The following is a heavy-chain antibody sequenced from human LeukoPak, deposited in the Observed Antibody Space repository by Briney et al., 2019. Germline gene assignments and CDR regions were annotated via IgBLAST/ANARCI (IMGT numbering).Heavy chain of an antibody. CDR3: ARVPRGSSAYDY. V-gene: IGHV3-11*04. CDR2: ISSSGSTI. CDR1: GFTFSDYY. Sequence: PGGSLRLSCAASGFTFSDYYMSWIRQAPGKGLEWVSYISSSGSTIYYADSVKGRFTISRDNSKNTLYLQMNSLRAEDTAVYYCARVPRGSSAYDYWGQGTLVTVSS. J-gene: IGHJ4*02. D-gene: IGHD6-6*01.